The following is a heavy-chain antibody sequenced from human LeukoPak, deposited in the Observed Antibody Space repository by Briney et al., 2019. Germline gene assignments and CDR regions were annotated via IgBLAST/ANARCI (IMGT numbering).Heavy chain of an antibody. CDR1: GFTLSTYW. V-gene: IGHV3-7*01. D-gene: IGHD3-16*01. CDR2: INPDGSGK. J-gene: IGHJ4*02. CDR3: ASWGAGGNS. Sequence: GGSLRLSCEASGFTLSTYWMNWVRQVPGKGLDWVANINPDGSGKRYVDSVKGRFTIARDNADNSLSLQMNSLRVEDTAVYYCASWGAGGNSWGQGTLVTVSS.